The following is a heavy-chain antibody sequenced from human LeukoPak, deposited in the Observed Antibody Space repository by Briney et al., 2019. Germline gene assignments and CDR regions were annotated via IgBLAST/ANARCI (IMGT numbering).Heavy chain of an antibody. CDR2: ISYDGRDT. D-gene: IGHD2-2*01. J-gene: IGHJ4*02. CDR3: ASARVVEVLATPTALDY. CDR1: GFTFSSYA. Sequence: PGGSLRLSCVASGFTFSSYAMHWVRQAPGKGLEGVAIISYDGRDTYYTVSVKGRFTISRDNSKNTLYLQMNSLRVEDTAVYYCASARVVEVLATPTALDYWGQGTLVTVSS. V-gene: IGHV3-30*04.